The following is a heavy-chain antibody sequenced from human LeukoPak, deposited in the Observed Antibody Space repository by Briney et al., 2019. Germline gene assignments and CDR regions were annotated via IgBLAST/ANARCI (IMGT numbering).Heavy chain of an antibody. J-gene: IGHJ3*02. CDR1: VGSISGYY. Sequence: SETLSLTCTVSVGSISGYYWSWMRQPPGKGLEYIGYIYYSGSTNYNPSLKSRVTISVDTSKNQFSLKLSSVTAADTAVYYCARATVTSYIWGQGTMVTVSS. CDR3: ARATVTSYI. D-gene: IGHD4-17*01. CDR2: IYYSGST. V-gene: IGHV4-59*12.